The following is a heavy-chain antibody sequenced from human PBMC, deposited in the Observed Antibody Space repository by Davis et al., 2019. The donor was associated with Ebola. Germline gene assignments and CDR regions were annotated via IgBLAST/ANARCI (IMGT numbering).Heavy chain of an antibody. CDR2: ISSSRRYI. V-gene: IGHV3-21*01. J-gene: IGHJ6*02. CDR1: GFTFSSYS. Sequence: GESLKISCAASGFTFSSYSMHWVRQAPGKGLEWVSSISSSRRYIYYADSVKGRFTISRDNAKNSLYLQMNSLRAEDTAVYYCARGRGGRGTYDMDVWGQGTTVTVSS. CDR3: ARGRGGRGTYDMDV. D-gene: IGHD3-16*01.